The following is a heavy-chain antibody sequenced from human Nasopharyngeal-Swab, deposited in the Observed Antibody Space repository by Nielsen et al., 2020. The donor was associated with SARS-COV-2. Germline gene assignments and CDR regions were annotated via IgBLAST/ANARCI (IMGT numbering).Heavy chain of an antibody. CDR2: INHSGST. V-gene: IGHV4-34*01. J-gene: IGHJ6*03. D-gene: IGHD2-2*01. CDR1: GGSFSANY. Sequence: SETLSLTCAVSGGSFSANYWGWIRKPQGKGLERIGEINHSGSTNYNPSLKSRVTISVDTSKSQFSLKLTSVTAADTSVYYCARGLSGVVPAPILGLGPYYYFYYMDVWGKGTTVTVSS. CDR3: ARGLSGVVPAPILGLGPYYYFYYMDV.